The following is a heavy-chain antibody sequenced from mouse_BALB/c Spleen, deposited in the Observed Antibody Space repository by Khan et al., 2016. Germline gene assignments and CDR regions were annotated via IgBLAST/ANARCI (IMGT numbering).Heavy chain of an antibody. CDR3: AREGDYGGAWFAY. Sequence: EVKLEESGGGLVQPGGSLKLSCAASGFDFSRYWMNWVRQAPGKGLEWIGEINPDSSTINYTPSLKDNFIISRDNAKNTLYLQMSKVGSDDTALYYCAREGDYGGAWFAYWGQGTLVTVSA. CDR1: GFDFSRYW. D-gene: IGHD2-4*01. V-gene: IGHV4-1*02. J-gene: IGHJ3*01. CDR2: INPDSSTI.